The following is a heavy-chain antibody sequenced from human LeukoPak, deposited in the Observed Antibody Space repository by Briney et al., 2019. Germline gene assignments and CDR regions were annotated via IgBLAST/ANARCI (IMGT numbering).Heavy chain of an antibody. CDR1: GYTFTSYG. J-gene: IGHJ4*02. V-gene: IGHV1-18*01. CDR2: ISAYNGNT. CDR3: ARRARATETTAPVDY. D-gene: IGHD1-1*01. Sequence: GASVKVSSKASGYTFTSYGISWVRQAPGQGLEWMGWISAYNGNTNYAQKLQGRVTMTTDTSTSTAYMELRSLRSDDTAVYYCARRARATETTAPVDYWGQGTLVTVSS.